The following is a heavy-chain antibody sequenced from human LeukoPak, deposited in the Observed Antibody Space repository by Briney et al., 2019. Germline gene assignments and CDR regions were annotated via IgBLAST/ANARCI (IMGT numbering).Heavy chain of an antibody. V-gene: IGHV4-38-2*02. D-gene: IGHD5-12*01. CDR3: AAAFSAYDPFDS. CDR2: FSHSGSP. J-gene: IGHJ4*02. CDR1: GYSISSGYS. Sequence: PSETLSLTCTVSGYSISSGYSWGWIRQPPGKGLEWIGTFSHSGSPNYNPSLKSRVTISVDTSKNQLSLKLSSVTATDTAVYYCAAAFSAYDPFDSWGQGTLVTVSS.